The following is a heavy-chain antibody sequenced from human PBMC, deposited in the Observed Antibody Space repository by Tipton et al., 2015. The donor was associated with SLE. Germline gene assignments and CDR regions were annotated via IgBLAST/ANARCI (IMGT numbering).Heavy chain of an antibody. J-gene: IGHJ5*02. CDR2: IYYSGST. CDR1: GGSISSSSFY. Sequence: TLSLTCTVSGGSISSSSFYWGWIRQPPGKGLEWIGSIYYSGSTYYNPSLKSRVTISVDTSKNQFSLKLSSVTAADTAVYYCARGPSYASGRNWFDPWGQGTLVTVSS. CDR3: ARGPSYASGRNWFDP. V-gene: IGHV4-39*07. D-gene: IGHD3-10*01.